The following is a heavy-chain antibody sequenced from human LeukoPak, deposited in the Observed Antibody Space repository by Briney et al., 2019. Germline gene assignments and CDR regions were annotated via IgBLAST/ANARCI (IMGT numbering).Heavy chain of an antibody. V-gene: IGHV3-9*01. CDR1: GFTFDDYA. CDR3: GRGRRLDAFNI. Sequence: GGSLRLSCAASGFTFDDYAMHWVRQAPGKGLEWVSGISWNSGSIGYADSVKGRFTISRDNAKNSLYLQMNSLRAEDTAVYYCGRGRRLDAFNIWGKGTMVTVFS. CDR2: ISWNSGSI. J-gene: IGHJ3*02.